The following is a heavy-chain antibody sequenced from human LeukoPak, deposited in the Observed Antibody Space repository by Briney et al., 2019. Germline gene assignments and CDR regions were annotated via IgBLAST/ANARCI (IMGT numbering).Heavy chain of an antibody. V-gene: IGHV4-38-2*02. D-gene: IGHD1-26*01. J-gene: IGHJ3*02. CDR1: GYSISSGYY. Sequence: SETLSLTCTVSGYSISSGYYWGRIRQPPGKGLEWIGNIYYSGNTYYKPSLKSRVTISIDRSRNQFSLKLSSVTAADTAVYYCARTKYSGTSDDAFDIWGQGTMVTVSS. CDR3: ARTKYSGTSDDAFDI. CDR2: IYYSGNT.